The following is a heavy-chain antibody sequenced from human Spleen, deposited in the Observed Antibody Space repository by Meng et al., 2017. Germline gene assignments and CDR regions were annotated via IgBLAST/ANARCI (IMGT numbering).Heavy chain of an antibody. D-gene: IGHD5-24*01. CDR2: IYHSGST. Sequence: GKLQESGPGRVKPSGTLSLTCAVSGDSISSSNWWSWVRQPPGKGLEWIGEIYHSGSTNYNPSLKSRVTISVDKSKNQFSLKLTSVTAADTAVYYCARKGWLQPHFNSWGQGALVTVSS. CDR1: GDSISSSNW. CDR3: ARKGWLQPHFNS. J-gene: IGHJ4*02. V-gene: IGHV4-4*02.